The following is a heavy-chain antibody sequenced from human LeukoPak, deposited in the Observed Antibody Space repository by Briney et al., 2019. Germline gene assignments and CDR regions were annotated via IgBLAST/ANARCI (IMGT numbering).Heavy chain of an antibody. CDR2: IYYSGST. Sequence: PSETLSPTCTVSGGSISSYYWSWIRQPPGKGLEWIGYIYYSGSTNYNPSLKSRVTISVDTSKNQFSLKLSSVTAADTAVYYCAREGSAMDFDYWGQGTLVTVSS. D-gene: IGHD5-18*01. J-gene: IGHJ4*02. CDR1: GGSISSYY. V-gene: IGHV4-59*01. CDR3: AREGSAMDFDY.